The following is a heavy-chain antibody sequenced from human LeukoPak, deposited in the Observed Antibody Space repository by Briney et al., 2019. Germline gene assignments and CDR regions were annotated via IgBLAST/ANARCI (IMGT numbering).Heavy chain of an antibody. J-gene: IGHJ5*02. CDR2: IYYSEST. CDR3: ATPLNWFDP. CDR1: GGSISSSRYY. V-gene: IGHV4-39*01. Sequence: PSETLSLTCIVSGGSISSSRYYWGWIRHPPLKGLEWSGRIYYSESTYYNPSLKTRVPISLATSKNQFSLKVSSLTATPRTEYSSATPLNWFDPWGQGTLVTVSS.